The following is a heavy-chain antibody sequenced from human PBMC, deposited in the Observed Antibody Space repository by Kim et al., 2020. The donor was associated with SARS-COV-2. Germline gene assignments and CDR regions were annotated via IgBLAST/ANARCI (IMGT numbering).Heavy chain of an antibody. J-gene: IGHJ3*02. CDR2: ISYDGSNK. CDR3: ARDNYYDILTGYWGAFDM. Sequence: GGSLRLSCAASGFTFSSYAMHWVRQAPGKGLEWVAVISYDGSNKYYADSVKGRFTISRDNSKNTLYLQMNSLRAEDTAVYYCARDNYYDILTGYWGAFDMWGQGTMVTVSS. CDR1: GFTFSSYA. V-gene: IGHV3-30*04. D-gene: IGHD3-9*01.